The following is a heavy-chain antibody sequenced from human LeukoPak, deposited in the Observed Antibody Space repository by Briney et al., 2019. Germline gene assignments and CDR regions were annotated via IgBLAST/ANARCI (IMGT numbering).Heavy chain of an antibody. CDR3: ARDRGITMVRGVISGMDV. V-gene: IGHV3-21*01. CDR2: VSTGSNYI. J-gene: IGHJ6*02. Sequence: PGGSLRLSCTASGFTFSSYSLNWVRQAPGKGLEWVSSVSTGSNYIYYADSVKGRFTISRDNDKNSLYLQMNSLRAEDTAVYYCARDRGITMVRGVISGMDVWGQGTTVTVSS. CDR1: GFTFSSYS. D-gene: IGHD3-10*01.